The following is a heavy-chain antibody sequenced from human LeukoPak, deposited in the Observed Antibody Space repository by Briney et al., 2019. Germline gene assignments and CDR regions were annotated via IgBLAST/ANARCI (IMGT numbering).Heavy chain of an antibody. CDR2: IYPSGTT. CDR3: TTKGYCSSTSCRHYYYYMDV. J-gene: IGHJ6*03. Sequence: GGSLRLSCAASGFTVSDNYITWVRQAPGKGLEWVSLIYPSGTTYDSDSVKGRFTISRDNSKNTLYLQMNSLRAEDTAVYYCTTKGYCSSTSCRHYYYYMDVWGKGTTVTVSS. V-gene: IGHV3-53*01. D-gene: IGHD2-2*01. CDR1: GFTVSDNY.